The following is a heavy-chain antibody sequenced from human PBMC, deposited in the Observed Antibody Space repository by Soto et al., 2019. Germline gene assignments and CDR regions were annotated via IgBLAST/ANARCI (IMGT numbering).Heavy chain of an antibody. CDR1: GFPFSNYG. J-gene: IGHJ6*02. D-gene: IGHD3-3*01. CDR2: ISYDESNK. V-gene: IGHV3-30*18. Sequence: QVQLMESGGGAVQSGRSLRLSCAASGFPFSNYGMHWVRQAPGKGLEWVALISYDESNKHYADPVKGRFTISRDKSNNILYLQMNSLKSEDTAVYYCAKDLEHYTVTGCSYGLDVWGQGTTVTVSS. CDR3: AKDLEHYTVTGCSYGLDV.